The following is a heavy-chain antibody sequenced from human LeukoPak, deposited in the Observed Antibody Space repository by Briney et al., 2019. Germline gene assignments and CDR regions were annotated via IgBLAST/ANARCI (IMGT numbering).Heavy chain of an antibody. CDR1: GGSISSYY. D-gene: IGHD3-22*01. CDR3: ARGDFDASGYSVPFDY. CDR2: IYYRGST. Sequence: SETLSLTCTVSGGSISSYYWSWVRQPPGKGLVWIGYIYYRGSTNYNPSLKSRVTISVDTSKNQFSLKLSSVTAADSAIYFCARGDFDASGYSVPFDYWGQGALVTVSS. J-gene: IGHJ4*02. V-gene: IGHV4-59*01.